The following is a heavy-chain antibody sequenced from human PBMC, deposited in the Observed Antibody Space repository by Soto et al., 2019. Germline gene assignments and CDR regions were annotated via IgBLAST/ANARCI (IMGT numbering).Heavy chain of an antibody. D-gene: IGHD3-22*01. V-gene: IGHV1-58*01. CDR3: AATLDWGSYDFGGYPS. J-gene: IGHJ4*02. Sequence: ASVKVSCKGSGFTFSRSAVQRVRQARGQGLEWIGWIVVASGKTDYAQNLQERVTITRDMSTSTAYMELSSLSSEDTAVYYCAATLDWGSYDFGGYPSWGQGTLVTVSS. CDR2: IVVASGKT. CDR1: GFTFSRSA.